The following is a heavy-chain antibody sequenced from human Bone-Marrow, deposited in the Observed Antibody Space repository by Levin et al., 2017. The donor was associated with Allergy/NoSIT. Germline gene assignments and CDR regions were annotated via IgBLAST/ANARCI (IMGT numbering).Heavy chain of an antibody. V-gene: IGHV3-30*03. CDR2: ISNDGSDK. J-gene: IGHJ3*02. Sequence: GGSLRLSCAASGFTFSSSGMHWVRQAPGKGLEWVAVISNDGSDKHYGDSVKGRFTISRDNSKNTLFLQMSSLRAEDTAVYYCARAEFRFMAWSDAFEIWDQGTMVTVSS. D-gene: IGHD3-3*01. CDR1: GFTFSSSG. CDR3: ARAEFRFMAWSDAFEI.